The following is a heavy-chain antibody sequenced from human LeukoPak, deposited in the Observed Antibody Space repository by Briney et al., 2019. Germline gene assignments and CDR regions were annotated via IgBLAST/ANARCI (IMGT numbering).Heavy chain of an antibody. CDR2: IHPHGMF. J-gene: IGHJ4*02. D-gene: IGHD5-24*01. Sequence: SETLSLTCAVCGGSCDDYYCSWLRQPPGKGLEWIGEIHPHGMFYYNSSLMSRVTISIDTYKTQFSLRLTSVTATDTAFYYCARGRDRSKAGDHWGQGSLVTVSS. V-gene: IGHV4-34*01. CDR3: ARGRDRSKAGDH. CDR1: GGSCDDYY.